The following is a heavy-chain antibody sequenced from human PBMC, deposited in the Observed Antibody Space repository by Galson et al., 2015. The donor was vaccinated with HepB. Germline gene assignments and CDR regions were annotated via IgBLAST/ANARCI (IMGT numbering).Heavy chain of an antibody. Sequence: SLRLSCAASGFTFSSYAMSWVRQAPGKGLEWVSAISGSGGSTYYADSVQGRFTISRDNSKNTLYLQMNSLRAEDTAVYYCAKDFAQTGGAFDIWGQGTMVTVSS. CDR1: GFTFSSYA. CDR3: AKDFAQTGGAFDI. J-gene: IGHJ3*02. D-gene: IGHD2-8*02. CDR2: ISGSGGST. V-gene: IGHV3-23*01.